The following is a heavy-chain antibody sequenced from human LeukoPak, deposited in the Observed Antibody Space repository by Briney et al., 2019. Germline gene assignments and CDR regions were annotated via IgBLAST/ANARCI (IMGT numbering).Heavy chain of an antibody. CDR3: ARAVAGTESFDY. Sequence: GGSLRLSCAASGFTFSSYAMHWVRQAPGKGLEWEAVISYDGSNKYYADSVKGRFTISRDNSKNTLYLQMNSLRAEDTAVYYCARAVAGTESFDYWGQGTLVTVSS. J-gene: IGHJ4*02. CDR1: GFTFSSYA. V-gene: IGHV3-30-3*01. D-gene: IGHD6-19*01. CDR2: ISYDGSNK.